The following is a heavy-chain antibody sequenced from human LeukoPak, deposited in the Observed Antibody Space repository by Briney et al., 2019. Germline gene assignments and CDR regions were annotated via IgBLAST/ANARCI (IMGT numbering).Heavy chain of an antibody. CDR2: INPSGGST. V-gene: IGHV1-46*01. CDR3: ARDSADYGDYDY. J-gene: IGHJ4*02. D-gene: IGHD4-17*01. CDR1: GYTFTSYF. Sequence: ASVKVSCKASGYTFTSYFMHWVRQAPGQGLDWMGIINPSGGSTTYAQKFQGRVTMTRDTSTSTVYMELSSLRSEDTAVYYCARDSADYGDYDYWGQGTLVTVSS.